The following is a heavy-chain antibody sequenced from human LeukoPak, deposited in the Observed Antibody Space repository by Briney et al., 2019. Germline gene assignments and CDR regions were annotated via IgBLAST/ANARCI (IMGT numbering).Heavy chain of an antibody. CDR2: IYTSGST. CDR1: GVSISSYY. CDR3: ARDRYYYDSSGYYVFDY. Sequence: SETLSLTCTVSGVSISSYYWSWIRQPAGKGLEWIGRIYTSGSTNYNPSLKSRVTMSVDTSKNQFSLKLSSVTAADTAVYYCARDRYYYDSSGYYVFDYWGQGTLVTVSS. D-gene: IGHD3-22*01. J-gene: IGHJ4*02. V-gene: IGHV4-4*07.